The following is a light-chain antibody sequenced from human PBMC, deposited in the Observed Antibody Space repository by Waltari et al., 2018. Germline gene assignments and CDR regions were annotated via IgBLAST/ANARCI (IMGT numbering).Light chain of an antibody. V-gene: IGLV1-44*01. CDR1: SSNIGNNN. CDR2: NTN. J-gene: IGLJ2*01. Sequence: QSVLTQPPSAAGTPGQRVTIPCSGSSSNIGNNNVNWYQQLPGTAPKLLVYNTNQRPSGVPDRFSGSKSGTSASLAISGLQSEDEAHYYCAAWDDSVIVVFGGGTKLTVL. CDR3: AAWDDSVIVV.